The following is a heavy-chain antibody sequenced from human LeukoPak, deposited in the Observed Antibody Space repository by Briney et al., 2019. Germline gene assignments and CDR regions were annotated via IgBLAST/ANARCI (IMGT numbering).Heavy chain of an antibody. Sequence: SGGSLRLSCLASGFNLGHYWMSWVRQAPGKGLEWVANIKQDEGEKYYVDSVKGRFTISRDNVKNSVYLQMNGLRVEDTAVYFCVRDGDLSTGWYRGPHRSWGQGTLVTVSS. CDR1: GFNLGHYW. CDR3: VRDGDLSTGWYRGPHRS. D-gene: IGHD6-19*01. CDR2: IKQDEGEK. V-gene: IGHV3-7*01. J-gene: IGHJ5*02.